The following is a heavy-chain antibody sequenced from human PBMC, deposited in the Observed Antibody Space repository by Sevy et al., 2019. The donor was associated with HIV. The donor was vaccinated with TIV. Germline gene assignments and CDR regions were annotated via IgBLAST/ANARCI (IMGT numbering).Heavy chain of an antibody. V-gene: IGHV3-9*01. D-gene: IGHD2-15*01. CDR3: GSAKGYCVVERCYRGYVNVFDI. CDR1: GFTFSDYA. Sequence: GGSLRLSCAASGFTFSDYAMHWVRQVPGKGLEWGSGISWNSVATGYADSVRGRFTISRDNTKNSLYLQMNSLTVEDTAFYYCGSAKGYCVVERCYRGYVNVFDIWGQGTMVTVSS. J-gene: IGHJ3*02. CDR2: ISWNSVAT.